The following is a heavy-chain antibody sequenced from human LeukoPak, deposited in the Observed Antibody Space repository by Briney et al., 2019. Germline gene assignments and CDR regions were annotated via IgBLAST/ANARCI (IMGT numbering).Heavy chain of an antibody. D-gene: IGHD2-2*01. Sequence: GGSLRLSCVVSGFTFNNGWMNWVRQAPGKGLEWVSYISSSGSTIYYADSVKGRFTISRDNAKNTLYLQMNSLRAEDTAVYYCARDWYHAIDYWGQGTLVTVSS. CDR3: ARDWYHAIDY. J-gene: IGHJ4*02. CDR2: ISSSGSTI. V-gene: IGHV3-48*04. CDR1: GFTFNNGW.